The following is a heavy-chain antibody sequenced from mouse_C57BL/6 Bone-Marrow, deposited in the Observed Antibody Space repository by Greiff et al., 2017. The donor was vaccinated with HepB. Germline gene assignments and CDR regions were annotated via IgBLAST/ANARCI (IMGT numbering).Heavy chain of an antibody. V-gene: IGHV5-4*01. CDR3: ARIYYYGSSPYAMDY. CDR2: ISDGGSYT. CDR1: GFTFSSYA. J-gene: IGHJ4*01. Sequence: EVQLVESGGGLVKPGGSLKLSCAASGFTFSSYAISWVRQTPEKRLEWVATISDGGSYTYYPDNVKGRFTISRDNTKNNLYLQMRHLKSEDTANYDCARIYYYGSSPYAMDYWGQGTSVTVSS. D-gene: IGHD1-1*01.